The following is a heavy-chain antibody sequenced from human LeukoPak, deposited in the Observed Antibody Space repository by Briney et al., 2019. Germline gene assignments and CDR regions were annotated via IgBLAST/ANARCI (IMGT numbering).Heavy chain of an antibody. D-gene: IGHD5-12*01. CDR3: ARVDDGFDI. J-gene: IGHJ3*02. CDR2: IYYSGST. V-gene: IGHV4-39*01. CDR1: GGSISSSSYY. Sequence: KPSETLSLTCTVSGGSISSSSYYWGWIRQPPGEGLEWIGSIYYSGSTYYNPSLKSRVTISVDTSKNQFSLKLSSVTAADTAVYYCARVDDGFDIWGQGTMVTVSS.